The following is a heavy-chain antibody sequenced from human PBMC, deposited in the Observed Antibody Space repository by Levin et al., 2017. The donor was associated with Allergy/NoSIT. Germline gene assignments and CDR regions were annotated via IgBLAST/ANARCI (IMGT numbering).Heavy chain of an antibody. CDR2: INTNTGNP. Sequence: EASVKVSCKASGYTFTSYAMNWVRQAPGQGLEWMGWINTNTGNPTYAQGFTGRFVFSLDTSVSTAYLQISSLKAEDTAVYYCAREPYSSSWYARGSFDYWGQGTLVTVSS. J-gene: IGHJ4*02. CDR3: AREPYSSSWYARGSFDY. V-gene: IGHV7-4-1*02. D-gene: IGHD6-13*01. CDR1: GYTFTSYA.